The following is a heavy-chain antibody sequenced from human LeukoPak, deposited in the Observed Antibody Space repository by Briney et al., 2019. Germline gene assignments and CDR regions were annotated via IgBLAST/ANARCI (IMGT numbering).Heavy chain of an antibody. CDR2: ISSSSSTI. CDR3: AKNLYTVTPTPRDYYMDV. D-gene: IGHD4-11*01. Sequence: PGGPLRLSCAASGFTFSSYSMNWVRQAPGKGLEWVSYISSSSSTIYYADSVKGRFTISRDNSKDTLYLQMNSLRAEDTAVYYCAKNLYTVTPTPRDYYMDVWGKGTTVTVSS. J-gene: IGHJ6*03. V-gene: IGHV3-48*01. CDR1: GFTFSSYS.